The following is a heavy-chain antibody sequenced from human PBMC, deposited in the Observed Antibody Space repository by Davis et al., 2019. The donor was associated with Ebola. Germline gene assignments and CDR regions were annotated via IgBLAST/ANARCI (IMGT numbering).Heavy chain of an antibody. V-gene: IGHV3-23*01. CDR1: GFTFSSYA. CDR3: ARAYRYNWNYGRYFDY. J-gene: IGHJ4*02. CDR2: ISGSGGST. D-gene: IGHD1-7*01. Sequence: PGGSLRLSCAASGFTFSSYAMSWVRQAPGKGLEWVSAISGSGGSTYYADSVKGRFTISRDNSKNTLYLQMNSLRAEDTAVYYCARAYRYNWNYGRYFDYWGQGTLVTVSS.